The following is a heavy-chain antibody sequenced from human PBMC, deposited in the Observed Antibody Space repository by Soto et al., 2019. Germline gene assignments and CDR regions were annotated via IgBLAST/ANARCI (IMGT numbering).Heavy chain of an antibody. Sequence: GGSLRLSCAASGFTFRSNWMSWVRQAPGKGLEWVANIKQDGSEKYYVDSVKGRFTISRDNTKISLYLQMNSLRAEDTAAYYCATSGGGWLQPPVWGQGTLVTVSS. J-gene: IGHJ4*02. CDR1: GFTFRSNW. CDR3: ATSGGGWLQPPV. V-gene: IGHV3-7*03. D-gene: IGHD5-12*01. CDR2: IKQDGSEK.